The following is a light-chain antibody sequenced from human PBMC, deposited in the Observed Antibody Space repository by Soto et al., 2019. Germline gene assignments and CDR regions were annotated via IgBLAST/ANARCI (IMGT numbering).Light chain of an antibody. CDR2: KAS. J-gene: IGKJ1*01. V-gene: IGKV1-5*03. CDR1: QSISSW. CDR3: QQYNSYS. Sequence: DIQMTQSPSTLSASVGDRVTITCRASQSISSWLAWYQQKPGKAPKVLIYKASSLESGVPSRFSGSGYGTEFTFTISSLQPDDFATYYCQQYNSYSFGQGTKVDIK.